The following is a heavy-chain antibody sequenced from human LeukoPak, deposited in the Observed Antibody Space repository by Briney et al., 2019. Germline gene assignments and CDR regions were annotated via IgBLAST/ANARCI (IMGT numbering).Heavy chain of an antibody. CDR1: GGSFSGHY. Sequence: SETLSLTCAVYGGSFSGHYWSWIRQPPGKGLEWIGEINHSGSTNYNPSLKSRVTISVDTSKNQFSLKLSSVTAADTAVYYCARGKRGYSYANDYWGQGTLVTVSS. CDR3: ARGKRGYSYANDY. V-gene: IGHV4-34*01. D-gene: IGHD5-18*01. J-gene: IGHJ4*02. CDR2: INHSGST.